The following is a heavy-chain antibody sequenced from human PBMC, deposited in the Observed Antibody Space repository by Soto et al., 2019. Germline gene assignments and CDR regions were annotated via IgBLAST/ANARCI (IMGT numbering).Heavy chain of an antibody. D-gene: IGHD3-22*01. V-gene: IGHV4-31*03. CDR2: IYYSGST. Sequence: PSETLSLTCTVSGGSISSGGYYWSWIRQHPGKGLEWIGYIYYSGSTYYNPSLKSRVTISVDTSKNQFSLKLSSVTAADTAVYYCARVVNDSSGPIDYWGQGTLVTVSS. J-gene: IGHJ4*02. CDR1: GGSISSGGYY. CDR3: ARVVNDSSGPIDY.